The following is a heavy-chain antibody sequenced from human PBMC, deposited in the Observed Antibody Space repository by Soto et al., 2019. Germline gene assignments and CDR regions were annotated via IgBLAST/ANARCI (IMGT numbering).Heavy chain of an antibody. V-gene: IGHV4-61*01. D-gene: IGHD6-19*01. CDR1: GGSVSSGSYY. Sequence: SLTCTVSGGSVSSGSYYWSWIRQPPGKGLEWIGYIYYSGSTNYNPSLKSRVTISVDTSKNQFSLKLSSVTAADTAVYYCARGSSGWYSPTPSHYWGQGTLVTVSS. CDR2: IYYSGST. CDR3: ARGSSGWYSPTPSHY. J-gene: IGHJ4*02.